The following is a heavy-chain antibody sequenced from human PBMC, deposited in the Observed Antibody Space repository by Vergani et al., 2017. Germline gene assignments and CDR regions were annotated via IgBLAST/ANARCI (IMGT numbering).Heavy chain of an antibody. V-gene: IGHV3-30*01. D-gene: IGHD3-3*01. CDR3: ARVRVFSGGSYYDFWSGTLGGIYFDY. J-gene: IGHJ4*02. CDR1: GFTFSSYA. Sequence: QVQLVESGGGVVQPGRSLRLSCAASGFTFSSYAMHWVRQAPGKGLEWVAVISYDGSNKYYADSVKGRFTISRYNSKNTLYLQMNSLRAEYTAVYYCARVRVFSGGSYYDFWSGTLGGIYFDYWGQGTLVTVSS. CDR2: ISYDGSNK.